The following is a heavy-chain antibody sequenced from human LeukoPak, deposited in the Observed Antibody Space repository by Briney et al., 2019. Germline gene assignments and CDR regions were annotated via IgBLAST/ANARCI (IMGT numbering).Heavy chain of an antibody. CDR1: GGSISSGDYY. J-gene: IGHJ4*02. CDR2: IYYSGST. D-gene: IGHD2-2*01. Sequence: SETLSLTCTVSGGSISSGDYYWSWIRQPPGKGLEWIGYIYYSGSTYYNPSLKSRVTISVDTSKNQFSLKLSSVTAADTAVYYCARGVVVVPAAHLDYWGQGTLVTVSS. CDR3: ARGVVVVPAAHLDY. V-gene: IGHV4-30-4*01.